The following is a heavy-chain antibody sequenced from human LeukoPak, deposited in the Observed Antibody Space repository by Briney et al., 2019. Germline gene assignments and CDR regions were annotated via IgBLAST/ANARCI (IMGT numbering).Heavy chain of an antibody. CDR3: ARTVRGVIFTPHNWFDP. D-gene: IGHD3-10*01. J-gene: IGHJ5*02. V-gene: IGHV4-34*01. CDR1: GGSFSGYY. Sequence: PSETLSLTCAVYGGSFSGYYWSWIRQPPGKGLEWIGEINHSGSTNYNPSLKSRVTISVDASNNQFSLKLSSVTAADTAVYYCARTVRGVIFTPHNWFDPWGQGTLVTVSS. CDR2: INHSGST.